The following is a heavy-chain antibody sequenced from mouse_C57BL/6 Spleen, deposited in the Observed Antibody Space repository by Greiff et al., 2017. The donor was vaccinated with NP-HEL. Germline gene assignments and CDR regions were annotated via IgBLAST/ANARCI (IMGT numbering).Heavy chain of an antibody. CDR3: ATDSPNWEFAY. CDR1: GYSITSGYY. D-gene: IGHD4-1*01. Sequence: ESGPGLVKPSQSLSLTCSVTGYSITSGYYWNWIRQFPGNKLEWMGYISYDGSNNYNPSLKNRISITRDTSKNQFFLKLNSVTTEDTATYYCATDSPNWEFAYWGQGTLVTVSA. V-gene: IGHV3-6*01. J-gene: IGHJ3*01. CDR2: ISYDGSN.